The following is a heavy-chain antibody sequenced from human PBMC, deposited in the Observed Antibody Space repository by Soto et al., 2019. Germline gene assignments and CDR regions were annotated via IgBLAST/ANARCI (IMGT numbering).Heavy chain of an antibody. Sequence: PGGSLRLSCAASGFTFSSYWMSWVRQAPGKGLEWVANIKQDGSEKYYVDSVKGRFTISRDNAKNSLYLQMNSLRAEDTAVYYCARVWGYYYYDSSGYQGDYFDYWGQGTLVTVSS. CDR3: ARVWGYYYYDSSGYQGDYFDY. CDR2: IKQDGSEK. V-gene: IGHV3-7*01. J-gene: IGHJ4*02. CDR1: GFTFSSYW. D-gene: IGHD3-22*01.